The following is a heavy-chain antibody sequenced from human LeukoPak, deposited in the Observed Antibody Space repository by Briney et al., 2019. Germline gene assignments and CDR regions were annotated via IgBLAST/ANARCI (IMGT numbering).Heavy chain of an antibody. Sequence: SVKVSCKASGGTFSSYAINWVRQAPGQGLEWMGGIIPIFGTANYAQKFQDRVTITADESTSTAYMELSSLRSEDTAIYYCASRLYCSNTRCRNFPFAYWGQGTLVTVFS. CDR3: ASRLYCSNTRCRNFPFAY. D-gene: IGHD2-2*01. J-gene: IGHJ4*02. CDR1: GGTFSSYA. V-gene: IGHV1-69*13. CDR2: IIPIFGTA.